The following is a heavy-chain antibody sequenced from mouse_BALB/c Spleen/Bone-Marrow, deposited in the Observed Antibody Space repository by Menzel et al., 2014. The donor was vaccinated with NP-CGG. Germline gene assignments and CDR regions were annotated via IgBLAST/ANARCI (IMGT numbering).Heavy chain of an antibody. CDR3: EREGGLGPDYFDY. Sequence: EVQLQQSGPELVKPGASVKISCKASGYSFTGYYMHWAKQSHVKSLEWIGRINPYNGATSYNQNFKDKASLTIDKSSSTAYMEVHSLTTEDSTVYYCEREGGLGPDYFDYWGQGTTLTVSS. CDR1: GYSFTGYY. CDR2: INPYNGAT. J-gene: IGHJ2*01. V-gene: IGHV1-31*01. D-gene: IGHD2-13*01.